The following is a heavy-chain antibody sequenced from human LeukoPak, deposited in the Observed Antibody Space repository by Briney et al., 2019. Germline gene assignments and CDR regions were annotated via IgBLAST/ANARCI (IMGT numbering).Heavy chain of an antibody. CDR2: IIPILDLA. D-gene: IGHD5-18*01. J-gene: IGHJ4*02. V-gene: IGHV1-69*04. CDR1: GYTFTSYD. Sequence: SVKVSCKASGYTFTSYDINWVRQAPGQGLEWMGRIIPILDLANYAQKFQGRVTISADKSTSTAYMELSSLRSEDTAVYYCARGGYNYGRTSPHFDYWGQGTLVTVSS. CDR3: ARGGYNYGRTSPHFDY.